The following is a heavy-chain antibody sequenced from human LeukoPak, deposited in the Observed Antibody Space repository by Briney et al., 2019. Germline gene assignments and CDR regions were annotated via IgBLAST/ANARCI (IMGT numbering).Heavy chain of an antibody. Sequence: PSETLSLTCTVSGGSIRSSSYYWGWIRQPPWKGLEWIGSIYYSGSTNYNPSLKSRVTISVDTSKNQFSLKLSSVTAADTAVYYCARADMVRGVIIVDYWGQETLVTVSS. CDR2: IYYSGST. J-gene: IGHJ4*02. D-gene: IGHD3-10*01. V-gene: IGHV4-39*07. CDR3: ARADMVRGVIIVDY. CDR1: GGSIRSSSYY.